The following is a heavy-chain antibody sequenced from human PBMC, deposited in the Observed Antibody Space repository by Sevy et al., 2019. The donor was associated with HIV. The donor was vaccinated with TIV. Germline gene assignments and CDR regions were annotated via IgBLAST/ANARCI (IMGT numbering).Heavy chain of an antibody. J-gene: IGHJ4*02. D-gene: IGHD6-19*01. Sequence: GGSLRLSCAASGFTFSSYAMSWVRQAPGKGLEWVSAISCSGGSTYYADSVKGRFTISRDNSKNTLYLQMNSLRAEDTAVYYCAKRPDSRGWFVSFDYWGQGTLVTVSS. CDR3: AKRPDSRGWFVSFDY. CDR2: ISCSGGST. CDR1: GFTFSSYA. V-gene: IGHV3-23*01.